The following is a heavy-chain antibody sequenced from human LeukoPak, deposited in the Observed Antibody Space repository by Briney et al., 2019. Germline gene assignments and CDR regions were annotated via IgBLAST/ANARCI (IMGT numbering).Heavy chain of an antibody. J-gene: IGHJ6*02. D-gene: IGHD3-3*01. CDR3: ARDQDYYDFWSGYLTSNTYGMDV. V-gene: IGHV3-30-3*01. Sequence: GGSLRLSCAASGFTFSSYAMHWVRQAPGKGLEWVAVISYDGSNKYYADSVKGRFTISRDNSKNTLYLQMNSLRAEDTAVYYCARDQDYYDFWSGYLTSNTYGMDVWGQGTTVTVSS. CDR1: GFTFSSYA. CDR2: ISYDGSNK.